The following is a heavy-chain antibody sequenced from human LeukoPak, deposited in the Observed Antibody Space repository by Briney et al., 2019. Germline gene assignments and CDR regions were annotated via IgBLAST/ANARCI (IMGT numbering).Heavy chain of an antibody. CDR1: GFTFSSYG. CDR2: ISGSGGST. V-gene: IGHV3-23*01. D-gene: IGHD3-22*01. Sequence: GGSLRLSCAASGFTFSSYGMSWVRQAPGKGLEWVSAISGSGGSTYYADSVKGRFTISRDNSKNTLYLQMNSLRAEDTAVYYCAKDIPHYYDSSGSFAFDIWGQGTMVTVSS. CDR3: AKDIPHYYDSSGSFAFDI. J-gene: IGHJ3*02.